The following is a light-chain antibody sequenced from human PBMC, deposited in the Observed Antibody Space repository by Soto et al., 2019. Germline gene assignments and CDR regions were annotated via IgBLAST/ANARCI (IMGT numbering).Light chain of an antibody. CDR1: SSDVGGYNY. CDR3: SSYTRSSTLV. Sequence: QSALTQPASVSGSPGQSITISCTGTSSDVGGYNYVSWYQQHPGKAPKLMIYEVSNRPSGVSNRFSGSKSGNTASLTISGLQAQDEADYYCSSYTRSSTLVFGGGNKLTVL. V-gene: IGLV2-14*01. J-gene: IGLJ2*01. CDR2: EVS.